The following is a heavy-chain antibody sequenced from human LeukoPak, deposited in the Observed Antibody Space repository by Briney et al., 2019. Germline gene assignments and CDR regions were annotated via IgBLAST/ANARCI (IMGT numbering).Heavy chain of an antibody. J-gene: IGHJ4*02. Sequence: GGSLRLSCAASGFTFSSYAMHWVRQAPGKGLEWVALISYDGSNKYYADSVKARFIISRDNSKNTVYLQMNSLRAEDTAVYYCAKVTGYWGGSYYDFWGQGTLVTVSS. D-gene: IGHD1-26*01. CDR1: GFTFSSYA. V-gene: IGHV3-30*04. CDR2: ISYDGSNK. CDR3: AKVTGYWGGSYYDF.